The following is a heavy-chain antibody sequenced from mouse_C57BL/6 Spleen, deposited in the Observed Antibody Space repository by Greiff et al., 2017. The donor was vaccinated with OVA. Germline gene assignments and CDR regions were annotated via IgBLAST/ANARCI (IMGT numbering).Heavy chain of an antibody. D-gene: IGHD4-1*01. CDR1: GFTFSSYG. J-gene: IGHJ2*01. Sequence: EVNVVESGGDLVKPGGSLKLSCAASGFTFSSYGMSWVRQTPDKRLEWVATISSGGSYTYYPDSVKGRFTISRDNAKNTLYLQMSSLKSEDTAMYYCARTGTLFDYWGQGTTLTVSS. CDR3: ARTGTLFDY. CDR2: ISSGGSYT. V-gene: IGHV5-6*01.